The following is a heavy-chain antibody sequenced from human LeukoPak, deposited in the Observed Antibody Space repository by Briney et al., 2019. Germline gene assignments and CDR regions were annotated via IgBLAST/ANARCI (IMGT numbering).Heavy chain of an antibody. Sequence: PGGSLRLSCAASGFTFSSHWMSWVRQAPGKGLEWVAFIRYDGSNKYYADSVKGRFTISRDNSKNTLYLQMNSLRAEDTAVYYCAKGEHYYDSSGYATPDYWGQGTLVTVSS. D-gene: IGHD3-22*01. J-gene: IGHJ4*02. CDR2: IRYDGSNK. CDR1: GFTFSSHW. CDR3: AKGEHYYDSSGYATPDY. V-gene: IGHV3-30*02.